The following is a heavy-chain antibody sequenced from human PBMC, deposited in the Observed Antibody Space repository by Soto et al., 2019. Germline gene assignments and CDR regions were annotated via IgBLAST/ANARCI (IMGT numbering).Heavy chain of an antibody. J-gene: IGHJ4*02. CDR2: IYYSGNT. D-gene: IGHD3-10*01. CDR1: GGSISRSSYF. Sequence: QLQLQESGPGLVKPSETLSLTCTVSGGSISRSSYFWGWIRQPPGKGLEWIGSIYYSGNTYYNASLRSRVTISVDTSKNQLSLKLSSVTAADTAVYYCATLWFGEGDYWGQGTLVTVSS. CDR3: ATLWFGEGDY. V-gene: IGHV4-39*01.